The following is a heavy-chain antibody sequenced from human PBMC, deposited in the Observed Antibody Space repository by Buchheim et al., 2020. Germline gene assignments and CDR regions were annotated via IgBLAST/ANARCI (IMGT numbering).Heavy chain of an antibody. CDR3: AKDLGRDFWSGCAYYGMDV. D-gene: IGHD3-3*01. CDR2: ISGSGGST. CDR1: GFTFSSYA. J-gene: IGHJ6*02. V-gene: IGHV3-23*01. Sequence: EVQLLESGGGLVQPGGSLRLSCAASGFTFSSYAMSWVRQAPGKGLEWVSAISGSGGSTYYADSVKGRFTISRDNSKNKLYLQMNSLRAEDTAVYYCAKDLGRDFWSGCAYYGMDVWGQGTT.